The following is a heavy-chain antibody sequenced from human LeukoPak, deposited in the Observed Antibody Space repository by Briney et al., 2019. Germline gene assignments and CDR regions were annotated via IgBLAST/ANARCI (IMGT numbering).Heavy chain of an antibody. J-gene: IGHJ3*02. V-gene: IGHV1-3*01. CDR2: INAGNGNT. Sequence: GASVKVSFKASGYTFTSYAMHWVRQAPGQRLEWMGWINAGNGNTKYSQKFQGRVTITRDTSASTAYMELSSLRSEDTAVYYCARDRSIVVVPAADAFDIWGQGTMVTVSS. CDR3: ARDRSIVVVPAADAFDI. D-gene: IGHD2-2*01. CDR1: GYTFTSYA.